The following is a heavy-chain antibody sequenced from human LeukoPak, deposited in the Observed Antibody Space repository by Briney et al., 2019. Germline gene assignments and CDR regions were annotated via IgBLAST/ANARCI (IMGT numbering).Heavy chain of an antibody. Sequence: GGSLRLSCAASGFTFSAYSMNRVRQAPGKGLEWVSSISSSGSYIYYADSVKGRFIISRDNAKNSLYPQMYSLRAEDTAVYYCARWHQLALDYWGQGTLVTVSS. CDR1: GFTFSAYS. V-gene: IGHV3-21*01. D-gene: IGHD6-13*01. CDR3: ARWHQLALDY. CDR2: ISSSGSYI. J-gene: IGHJ4*02.